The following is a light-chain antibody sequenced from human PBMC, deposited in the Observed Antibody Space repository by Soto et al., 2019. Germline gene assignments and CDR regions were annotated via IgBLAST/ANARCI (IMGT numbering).Light chain of an antibody. CDR3: QQYGTSP. Sequence: EIVLTQSPGTLCLSPGERPTLSCRASQSVSSSYLAWYQKKPGQATRLLIYGASSRATGIPDRFSGSGSGTDFTLTISRLEPENFAVYYCQQYGTSPFGGGTKVDIK. CDR1: QSVSSSY. CDR2: GAS. J-gene: IGKJ4*01. V-gene: IGKV3-20*01.